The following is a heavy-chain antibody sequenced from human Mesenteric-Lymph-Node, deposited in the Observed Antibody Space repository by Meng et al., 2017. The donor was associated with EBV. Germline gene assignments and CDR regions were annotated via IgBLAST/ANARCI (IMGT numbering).Heavy chain of an antibody. V-gene: IGHV4-30-4*08. J-gene: IGHJ5*02. CDR1: GGSISSDGYY. D-gene: IGHD2-2*01. Sequence: QVRLLESGPGLVKPSQSLTLTCPVSGGSISSDGYYWSWIRQPPGKGLEWIGSVHYSGNTNYNPALKNRVTISVDTSSNQIYLSLTSVTVADTASYYCARNSDCSTTSCFVSWFDPWGQGTLVTVSS. CDR3: ARNSDCSTTSCFVSWFDP. CDR2: VHYSGNT.